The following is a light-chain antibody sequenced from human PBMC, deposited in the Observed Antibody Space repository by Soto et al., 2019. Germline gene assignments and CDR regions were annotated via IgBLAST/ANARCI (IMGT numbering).Light chain of an antibody. V-gene: IGKV1-39*01. CDR2: AAS. J-gene: IGKJ1*01. Sequence: DIQMTQSPSSLSASVGDRVTITCRASQSISSCLKWYQQKPGKAPKLLIYAASSLQSGVPSRFSGSGSGTDFTLTISSLQPEDFATYYCQQSYSTPWTFGQGTKVEIK. CDR3: QQSYSTPWT. CDR1: QSISSC.